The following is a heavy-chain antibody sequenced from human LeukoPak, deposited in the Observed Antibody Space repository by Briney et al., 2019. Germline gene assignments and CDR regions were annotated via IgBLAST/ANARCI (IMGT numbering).Heavy chain of an antibody. Sequence: PGGSLRLSCAASGFTVSGNYMNWVRQAPGKGLEWVANIKQDESEKYYVDSVKGRFTISKDNAKNSLYLQMNSLRAEDTAVYYCARADYFDYWGQGTLVTVSS. J-gene: IGHJ4*02. CDR1: GFTVSGNY. CDR2: IKQDESEK. V-gene: IGHV3-7*04. CDR3: ARADYFDY.